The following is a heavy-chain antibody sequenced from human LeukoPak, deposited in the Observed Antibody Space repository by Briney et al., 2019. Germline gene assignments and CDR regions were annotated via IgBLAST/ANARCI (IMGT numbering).Heavy chain of an antibody. CDR2: TSTIGGST. CDR3: VKVSDYGGNSDAFDI. Sequence: GGSLRLSCSASGFTFSSYAMHWVRQAPGKGLEYVSATSTIGGSTYYADSVKGRFTISRDNSKNTLYLQMSSLRPEDTAVYYCVKVSDYGGNSDAFDIWGQGTMVTVSS. V-gene: IGHV3-64D*09. CDR1: GFTFSSYA. J-gene: IGHJ3*02. D-gene: IGHD4-23*01.